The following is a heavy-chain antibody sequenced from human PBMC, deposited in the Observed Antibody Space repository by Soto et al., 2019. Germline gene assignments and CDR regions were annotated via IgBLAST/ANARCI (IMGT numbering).Heavy chain of an antibody. J-gene: IGHJ6*02. CDR2: IIPIFGTA. Sequence: QVQLVQSGAEVKKPGSSVKVSCKASGGTFSSYAISWVRQAPGQGLEWMGGIIPIFGTANYAQKFQGRVTITADDTTRTAYIELSSLRSEDAAVYYWARGGLEWLSNYYYYGMDVWGQGTTVTVSS. CDR3: ARGGLEWLSNYYYYGMDV. CDR1: GGTFSSYA. V-gene: IGHV1-69*12. D-gene: IGHD3-3*01.